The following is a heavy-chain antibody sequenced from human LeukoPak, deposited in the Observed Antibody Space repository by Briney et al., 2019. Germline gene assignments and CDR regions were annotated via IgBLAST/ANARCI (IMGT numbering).Heavy chain of an antibody. J-gene: IGHJ5*02. CDR2: IYYSGST. CDR1: GGSISSHY. CDR3: ARGIWQQLFRFDP. D-gene: IGHD6-13*01. V-gene: IGHV4-59*11. Sequence: SETLSLTCTVSGGSISSHYWSWIRQPPGKGLEWIGYIYYSGSTNYNPSLKSRVTISVDTSKNQFSLKLSSVTAADTAVYYCARGIWQQLFRFDPWGQGTLVTVSS.